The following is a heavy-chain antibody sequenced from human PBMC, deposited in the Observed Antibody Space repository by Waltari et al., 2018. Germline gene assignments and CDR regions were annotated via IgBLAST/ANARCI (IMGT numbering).Heavy chain of an antibody. CDR2: MNPNSGNT. CDR3: ARGRVQDDMDV. CDR1: SYD. J-gene: IGHJ6*03. Sequence: SYDINWVRQATGQGLEWMGWMNPNSGNTGYAQKFQGRVTITRNTSISTAYMELSSLRSEDTAVYYCARGRVQDDMDVWGKGTTVTVSS. V-gene: IGHV1-8*03.